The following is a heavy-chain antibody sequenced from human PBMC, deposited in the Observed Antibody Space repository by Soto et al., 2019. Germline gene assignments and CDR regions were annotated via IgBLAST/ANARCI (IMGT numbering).Heavy chain of an antibody. V-gene: IGHV1-18*04. CDR1: GYTFTSYG. J-gene: IGHJ4*02. D-gene: IGHD1-26*01. CDR3: ARRPLGATTLDY. Sequence: QVPLVQSGAEMEKPGASVKVSCKASGYTFTSYGIVWVRQAPGQGPEWMGWISPDNGNTVYAQKLQGRVTMTTDTSTSTAYMELMSLRSDDTAVYYCARRPLGATTLDYWGQGTLVTVSS. CDR2: ISPDNGNT.